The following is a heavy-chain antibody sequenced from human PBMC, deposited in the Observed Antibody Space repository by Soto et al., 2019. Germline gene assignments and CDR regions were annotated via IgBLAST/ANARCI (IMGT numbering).Heavy chain of an antibody. CDR2: IIPSLGIA. V-gene: IGHV1-69*04. CDR3: ARDLDSSVYYSPLGAFHF. D-gene: IGHD3-22*01. J-gene: IGHJ3*01. Sequence: SVKVSCKASGCTFSSYTISWVRQAPGQGLEWMGRIIPSLGIANYAQKFQGRVTITADKSTNTTYMELSSLRSEDTAVYYCARDLDSSVYYSPLGAFHFWGQATMVTVSS. CDR1: GCTFSSYT.